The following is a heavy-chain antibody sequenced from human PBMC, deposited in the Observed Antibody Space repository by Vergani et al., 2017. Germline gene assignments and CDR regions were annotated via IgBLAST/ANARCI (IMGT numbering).Heavy chain of an antibody. CDR1: GFTFSSYA. CDR3: ARGTGSGWYLLRVQY. CDR2: IGTAGDT. Sequence: EVQLLESGGGLVQPGGSLRLSCAASGFTFSSYAMSWVRQAPGKGLEWVSAIGTAGDTYYPGSVKGRFTISRENAKNSLYLQMNSLRAGDTAVYYCARGTGSGWYLLRVQYWGQGTLVTVSS. J-gene: IGHJ1*01. V-gene: IGHV3-13*01. D-gene: IGHD6-19*01.